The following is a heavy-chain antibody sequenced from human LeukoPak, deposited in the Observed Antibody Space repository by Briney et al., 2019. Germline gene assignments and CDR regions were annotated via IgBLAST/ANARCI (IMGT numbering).Heavy chain of an antibody. CDR2: INPNSGGT. J-gene: IGHJ4*02. D-gene: IGHD5-12*01. CDR3: ARGAGLFVDIVATTLIDFDY. Sequence: ASVKVSCKASGYTFTGYYMHWVRQAPGQGLEWMGWINPNSGGTNYAQKFQGRVTMTRDTSISTAYMELSRLRSDDTAVYYCARGAGLFVDIVATTLIDFDYWGQGTLVTVSS. V-gene: IGHV1-2*02. CDR1: GYTFTGYY.